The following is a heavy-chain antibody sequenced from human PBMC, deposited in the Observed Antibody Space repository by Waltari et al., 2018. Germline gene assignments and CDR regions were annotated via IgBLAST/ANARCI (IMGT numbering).Heavy chain of an antibody. CDR2: IYYSGST. Sequence: QVQLQESVPGLVKPSETLSLTCTVSGGSISSYYWSWIRQPPGKGLGWIGCIYYSGSTNYNPSLKSRVTISVDTSKNQFSLKLSSVTTADTAVYYCARVPGDYDVWSGTSKNWFDPWGQGTLVTVSS. D-gene: IGHD3-3*01. J-gene: IGHJ5*02. CDR1: GGSISSYY. V-gene: IGHV4-59*01. CDR3: ARVPGDYDVWSGTSKNWFDP.